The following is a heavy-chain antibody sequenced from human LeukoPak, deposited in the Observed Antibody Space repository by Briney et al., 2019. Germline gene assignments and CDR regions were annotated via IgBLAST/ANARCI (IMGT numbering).Heavy chain of an antibody. CDR1: GYTFTSYY. J-gene: IGHJ4*02. D-gene: IGHD3-22*01. CDR3: ARAPPHYYDSDVPFDY. Sequence: ASVKVSCKASGYTFTSYYMHWVRQAPGQGLEWMGIINPSGGSTSYAQKFQGRVTMTRDTSTSTVYMELSSLRSEDTAVYYCARAPPHYYDSDVPFDYWGQGTLVTVSS. V-gene: IGHV1-46*01. CDR2: INPSGGST.